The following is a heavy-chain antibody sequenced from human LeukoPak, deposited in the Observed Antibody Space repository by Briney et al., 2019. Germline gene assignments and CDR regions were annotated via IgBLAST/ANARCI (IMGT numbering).Heavy chain of an antibody. Sequence: PSETLSLTCTVSGGSISSYYWSWIRQPAGKGLEWIGRIYTSGTTNYNPSLKSRVTISVDKSKNQFSLKLSPVTAADTAVYYCASYSSSIRMDVWGKGTTVTVSS. D-gene: IGHD6-6*01. V-gene: IGHV4-4*07. J-gene: IGHJ6*04. CDR3: ASYSSSIRMDV. CDR2: IYTSGTT. CDR1: GGSISSYY.